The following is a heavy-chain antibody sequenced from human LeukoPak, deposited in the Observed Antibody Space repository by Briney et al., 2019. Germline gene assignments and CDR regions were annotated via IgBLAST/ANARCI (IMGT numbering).Heavy chain of an antibody. CDR3: ARLFVYQQLVLFSSVGDAFDI. D-gene: IGHD6-13*01. V-gene: IGHV1-46*01. CDR2: INPSGGST. J-gene: IGHJ3*02. Sequence: GASVKVSCKASGYTFTSYYMHWVRQAPGQGLEWMGIINPSGGSTSYAQKFQGRVTMTRDTSTSTVYMELSSLRSEDTAVYYCARLFVYQQLVLFSSVGDAFDIWGQGTMVTVSS. CDR1: GYTFTSYY.